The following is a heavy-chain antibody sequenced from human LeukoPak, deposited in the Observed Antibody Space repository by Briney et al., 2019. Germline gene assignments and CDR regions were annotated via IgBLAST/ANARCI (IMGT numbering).Heavy chain of an antibody. CDR1: GGSISSGGYS. CDR2: IYHSGST. V-gene: IGHV4-30-2*01. Sequence: PSETLSLTCAVSGGSISSGGYSWSWIRQPPGKGLEWIGYIYHSGSTYFNPSLKSRVTISVDRSKNQFSLKLSSVTAADTAVYYCARYGSGSYYMSYYGMDVWGQGTTVTVSS. J-gene: IGHJ6*02. CDR3: ARYGSGSYYMSYYGMDV. D-gene: IGHD3-10*01.